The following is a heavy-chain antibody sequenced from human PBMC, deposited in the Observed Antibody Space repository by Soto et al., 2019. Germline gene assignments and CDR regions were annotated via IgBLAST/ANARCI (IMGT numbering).Heavy chain of an antibody. D-gene: IGHD4-4*01. Sequence: ASVKVSCKASGYSFTSYVVDWVRQAPGQRLEWMGWIDAGNGNTKYSQKFQDRVTITRDTSASTADMYLSSLRSEDTAVYYCAKEGETVTTSAYNWFDTWGQGTLVTVSS. CDR1: GYSFTSYV. J-gene: IGHJ5*02. CDR3: AKEGETVTTSAYNWFDT. CDR2: IDAGNGNT. V-gene: IGHV1-3*01.